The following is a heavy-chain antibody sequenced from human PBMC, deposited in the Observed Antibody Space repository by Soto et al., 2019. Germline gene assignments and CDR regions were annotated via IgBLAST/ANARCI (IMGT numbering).Heavy chain of an antibody. CDR2: ISYDGSNK. J-gene: IGHJ4*02. Sequence: GGSLRLSCAASGFTFSSYGMHWVRQAPGKGLEWVAVISYDGSNKYYADSVKGRFTISRDNSKNTLYLQMNSLRAEDTAVYYCAKEGRYFDWLPYYFDYWGQGTLVTVAS. CDR3: AKEGRYFDWLPYYFDY. V-gene: IGHV3-30*18. CDR1: GFTFSSYG. D-gene: IGHD3-9*01.